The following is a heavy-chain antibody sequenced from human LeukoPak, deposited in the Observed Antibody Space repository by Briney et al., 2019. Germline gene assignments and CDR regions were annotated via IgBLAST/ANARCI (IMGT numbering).Heavy chain of an antibody. D-gene: IGHD3-10*01. CDR2: IYYSGST. V-gene: IGHV4-30-4*01. CDR1: GGSISSGDYY. Sequence: SETLSLTCTVSGGSISSGDYYWSWIRQPPGRGLEWIGYIYYSGSTYYNPSLKSRVTISVDTSKNQFSLKLSSVTAADTAVYYCARRDGPGSYYWFDYWGQGTLVTVSS. CDR3: ARRDGPGSYYWFDY. J-gene: IGHJ4*02.